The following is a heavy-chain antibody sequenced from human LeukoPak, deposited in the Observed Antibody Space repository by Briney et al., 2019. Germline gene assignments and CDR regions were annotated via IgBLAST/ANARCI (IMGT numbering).Heavy chain of an antibody. Sequence: GGPLRLPCGASGFTYSSCAMRWVRQAPGKGGEGVSAMRGCWGNTHYAGSVKARFTLSRDNSKNTLFLQMNSLRREDTAGLYCAKGTYSRSPRDYWGQGTLVTVSS. CDR2: MRGCWGNT. CDR1: GFTYSSCA. D-gene: IGHD6-6*01. CDR3: AKGTYSRSPRDY. V-gene: IGHV3-23*01. J-gene: IGHJ4*02.